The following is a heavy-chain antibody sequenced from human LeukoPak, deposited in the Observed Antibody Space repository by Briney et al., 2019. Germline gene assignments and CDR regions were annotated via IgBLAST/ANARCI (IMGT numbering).Heavy chain of an antibody. D-gene: IGHD1-26*01. Sequence: PGGSLRLSCAASGFTFDDYAMHWVRQAPGKGLEWVSFISGDGGSTYYADFVKGRFTIYRDNSTNSLYLQMRSLSTEDTALYYCARDTLSGRYWATRTNFDYWGQGTLVAVSS. V-gene: IGHV3-43*02. CDR1: GFTFDDYA. CDR3: ARDTLSGRYWATRTNFDY. J-gene: IGHJ4*02. CDR2: ISGDGGST.